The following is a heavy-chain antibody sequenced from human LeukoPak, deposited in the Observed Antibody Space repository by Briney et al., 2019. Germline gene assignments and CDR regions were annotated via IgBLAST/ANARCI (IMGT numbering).Heavy chain of an antibody. J-gene: IGHJ3*02. Sequence: GRSLRLSCAASGFTFSSYGMHWVRQAPGKGLEWVAVISYDGSNKYYADSVKGRFTISRDNSKNTLYLQMNSLRAEDTAVYYCAKDEDIVVVVAATGAFDIWGQGTMVTVSS. CDR1: GFTFSSYG. V-gene: IGHV3-30*18. D-gene: IGHD2-15*01. CDR3: AKDEDIVVVVAATGAFDI. CDR2: ISYDGSNK.